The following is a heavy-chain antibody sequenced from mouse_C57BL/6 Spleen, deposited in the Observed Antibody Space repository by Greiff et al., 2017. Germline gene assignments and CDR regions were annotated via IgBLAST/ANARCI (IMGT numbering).Heavy chain of an antibody. Sequence: QVQLQQPGAELVKPGASVKMSCKASGYTFTSYWITWVKQRPGQGLEWIGDIYPGSGSTNYNEKFKSKATLTVDTSSSTAYMQLSSLTSEDSAVYDWARRGATGPYWYFDVWGTGTTVTVSS. CDR1: GYTFTSYW. CDR3: ARRGATGPYWYFDV. CDR2: IYPGSGST. D-gene: IGHD1-1*01. J-gene: IGHJ1*03. V-gene: IGHV1-55*01.